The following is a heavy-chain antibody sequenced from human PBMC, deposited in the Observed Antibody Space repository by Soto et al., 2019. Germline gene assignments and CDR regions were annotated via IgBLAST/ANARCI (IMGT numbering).Heavy chain of an antibody. V-gene: IGHV3-30*03. CDR3: AIVRVKDSSLDY. CDR1: GFTFSNNG. J-gene: IGHJ4*02. CDR2: MSYDGSEK. D-gene: IGHD3-10*02. Sequence: QVRLVESGGGVVQPGKSLRLSCAGSGFTFSNNGMHWVRQAPGKGLEWVAFMSYDGSEKFYGDSVKGRFTISRDNSERTLYLHMYRLRGDDTAVYYCAIVRVKDSSLDYWGQGTLVTVSS.